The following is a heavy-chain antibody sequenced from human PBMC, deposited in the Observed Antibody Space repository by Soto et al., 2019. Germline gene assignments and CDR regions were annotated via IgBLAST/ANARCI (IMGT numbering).Heavy chain of an antibody. CDR1: GFSLSRKGMS. D-gene: IGHD5-18*01. CDR2: IDWEEEK. V-gene: IGHV2-70*01. Sequence: SVPTLVNPKQTLILTCAFSGFSLSRKGMSVSWIRQPPGKALEFLALIDWEEEKFSSPSLRTRLTVSKDTSKSQVVLTLTNVDPVETATYECTSIDTIEVDTDYYGMDVSGQGTTVTVS. J-gene: IGHJ6*02. CDR3: TSIDTIEVDTDYYGMDV.